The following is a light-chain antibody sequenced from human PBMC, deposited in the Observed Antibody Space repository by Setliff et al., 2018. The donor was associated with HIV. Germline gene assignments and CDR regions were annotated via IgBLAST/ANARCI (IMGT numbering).Light chain of an antibody. CDR2: DVT. CDR1: SRDVGLYNF. J-gene: IGLJ1*01. Sequence: QSVLTQPASVSGSPGQSINISCTGTSRDVGLYNFVSWYQQHPGKVPKLIIYDVTNRPSGISHRFSGAKSGNTASLTISGLQADDEADYYCSSFRTSRKFVFGTGTKV. V-gene: IGLV2-14*01. CDR3: SSFRTSRKFV.